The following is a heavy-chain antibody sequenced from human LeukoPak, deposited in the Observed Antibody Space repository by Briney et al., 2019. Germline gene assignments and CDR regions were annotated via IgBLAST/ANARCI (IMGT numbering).Heavy chain of an antibody. CDR1: GFTFDDYA. Sequence: GGSLRLSCAASGFTFDDYAMHWVRQAPGKGLEWVSGISWNSGSIGYADSVKGRFTISRDNAKNSLYLQMNSLRAEDTALYYCAKDMGYDSSGQPLDYWGQGTLVTVSS. D-gene: IGHD3-22*01. V-gene: IGHV3-9*01. CDR2: ISWNSGSI. CDR3: AKDMGYDSSGQPLDY. J-gene: IGHJ4*02.